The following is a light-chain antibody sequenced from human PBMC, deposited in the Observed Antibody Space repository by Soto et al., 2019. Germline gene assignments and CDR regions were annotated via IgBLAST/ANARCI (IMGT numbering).Light chain of an antibody. V-gene: IGKV1-12*01. CDR3: QQANSFAYT. Sequence: DIQMTQSPSSVSASGGDRVTITCRASQAISSWLAWYQQKPGKAPKLLIYAASTLQSGVPSRFSGSGSGTEFTLTISSLQPEDFATYYCQQANSFAYTFGQGTKLEIK. CDR2: AAS. CDR1: QAISSW. J-gene: IGKJ2*01.